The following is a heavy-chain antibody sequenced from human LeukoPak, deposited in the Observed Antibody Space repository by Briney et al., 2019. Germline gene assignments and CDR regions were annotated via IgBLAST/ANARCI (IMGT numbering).Heavy chain of an antibody. D-gene: IGHD1-14*01. Sequence: SETLSLTCTVSGGSISSGGYYWSWIRQHPGKGLEWIGYIYYSGSTYYNPSLKSRVTISVDTSQNQFSLKLSSVTAADTAVYYCARAEMPTEEPLDYWGQGTLVTVSS. CDR2: IYYSGST. V-gene: IGHV4-31*03. CDR3: ARAEMPTEEPLDY. CDR1: GGSISSGGYY. J-gene: IGHJ4*02.